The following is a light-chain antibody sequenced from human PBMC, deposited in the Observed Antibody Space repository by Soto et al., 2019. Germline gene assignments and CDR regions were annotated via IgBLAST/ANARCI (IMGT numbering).Light chain of an antibody. CDR3: QSYDNSLSVYVV. Sequence: QAVVTQPPSVSGAPGQRGTISCTGTSSNIGAGYDVLWYRQLPGTAPKLLIYGDINRPSGVSDRFSGSKSGPSTSLAITGQQAEDESYYYCQSYDNSLSVYVVFGGGTKLTVL. CDR1: SSNIGAGYD. J-gene: IGLJ2*01. CDR2: GDI. V-gene: IGLV1-40*01.